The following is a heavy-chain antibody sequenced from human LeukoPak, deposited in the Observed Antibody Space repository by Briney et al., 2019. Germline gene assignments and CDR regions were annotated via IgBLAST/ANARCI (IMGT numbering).Heavy chain of an antibody. J-gene: IGHJ4*02. CDR1: GFTFSSYA. V-gene: IGHV3-23*01. CDR3: AKESLDYYDSSGYYYILAFDY. Sequence: PGGSLRLSCAASGFTFSSYAMSWVRQAPGEGLEWVSAISGNGGSTYYADSVKGRFTISRDNSKNTLYLQMNSLRAEDTAVYYCAKESLDYYDSSGYYYILAFDYWGQGTLVTVSS. D-gene: IGHD3-22*01. CDR2: ISGNGGST.